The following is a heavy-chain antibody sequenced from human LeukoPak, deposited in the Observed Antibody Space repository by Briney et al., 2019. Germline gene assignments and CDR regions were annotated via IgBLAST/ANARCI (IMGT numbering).Heavy chain of an antibody. Sequence: GGSLRLSCAASGFTFSSYSMNWVRQAPGKGLEWVSTISTSSSYIYYEDSLKGRFTISRDNAKNSLYLQMISLRAEDTAVYYCTRDEPIGVFDIWGQGTMVSVSS. CDR2: ISTSSSYI. J-gene: IGHJ3*02. CDR1: GFTFSSYS. V-gene: IGHV3-21*01. D-gene: IGHD1-14*01. CDR3: TRDEPIGVFDI.